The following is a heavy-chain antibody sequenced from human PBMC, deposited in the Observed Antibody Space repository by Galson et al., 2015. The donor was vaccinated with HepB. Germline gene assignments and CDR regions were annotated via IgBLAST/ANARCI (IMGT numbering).Heavy chain of an antibody. CDR3: ARPLQEGPRRPGIAAAGTGFDY. Sequence: SLRLSCAASGFTFSSYWMHWVRQAPGKGLVWVSRINSGGSSTSYADSVKGRFTISRDNAKNTLYLQMNSLRAEDTAVYYCARPLQEGPRRPGIAAAGTGFDYWGQGTLVTVSS. D-gene: IGHD6-13*01. CDR2: INSGGSST. V-gene: IGHV3-74*01. J-gene: IGHJ4*02. CDR1: GFTFSSYW.